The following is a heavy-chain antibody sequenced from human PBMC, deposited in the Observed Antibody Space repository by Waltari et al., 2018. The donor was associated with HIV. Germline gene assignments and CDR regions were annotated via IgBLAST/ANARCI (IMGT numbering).Heavy chain of an antibody. Sequence: EVQLVASGGGLVKPGGSLSLSCAASGFTFSSSTMNRVRRAPGKGLEWVSSISSSSSYIYYADSVKGRFTISRDNAKNSLYLQMNSLRAEDTAVYYCAREKEWCNAFDIWGQGTMVTVSS. D-gene: IGHD2-8*02. CDR1: GFTFSSST. CDR2: ISSSSSYI. V-gene: IGHV3-21*01. J-gene: IGHJ3*02. CDR3: AREKEWCNAFDI.